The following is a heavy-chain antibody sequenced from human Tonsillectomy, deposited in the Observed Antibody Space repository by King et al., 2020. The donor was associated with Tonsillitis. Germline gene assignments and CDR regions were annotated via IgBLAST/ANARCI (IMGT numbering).Heavy chain of an antibody. CDR2: INPSGGTT. V-gene: IGHV1-46*01. CDR1: GYTFTNYY. CDR3: ARPPPVGYYYGMDV. J-gene: IGHJ6*02. Sequence: VQLVESGAEVKKPGASVKVSCKASGYTFTNYYMHWVRQAPGQGLEWMGIINPSGGTTSFAQKFQGRVTMTSDTSTSTVYMELSSLKSEDTAVYYCARPPPVGYYYGMDVWGQGTTVTVSS.